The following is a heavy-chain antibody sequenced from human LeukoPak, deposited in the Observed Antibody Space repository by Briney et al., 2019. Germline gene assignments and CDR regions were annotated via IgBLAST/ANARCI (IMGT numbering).Heavy chain of an antibody. D-gene: IGHD3-22*01. CDR1: GFTFSSYA. CDR2: ISYDGSNK. Sequence: PGGSLRPSCAASGFTFSSYAMHWVRQAPGKGLEWVAVISYDGSNKYYADSVKGRFTISRDNSKNTLYLQMNSLRAEDTAVYYCARGYDSSGYYSHWGQGTLVTVSS. V-gene: IGHV3-30-3*01. J-gene: IGHJ4*02. CDR3: ARGYDSSGYYSH.